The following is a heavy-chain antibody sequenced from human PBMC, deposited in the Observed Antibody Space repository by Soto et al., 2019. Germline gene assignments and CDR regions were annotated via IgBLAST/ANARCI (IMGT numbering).Heavy chain of an antibody. CDR2: IIPIFGTA. J-gene: IGHJ3*02. CDR1: GGTFSSYA. D-gene: IGHD5-12*01. V-gene: IGHV1-69*13. Sequence: ASVKVSCKASGGTFSSYAISWVRQAPGQGLEWMGGIIPIFGTASYAQKFQGRVTITADESTSTANMELSSLRSEDTAVYYCARDSPVRGYTPPAFDIWGQGTMVTVSS. CDR3: ARDSPVRGYTPPAFDI.